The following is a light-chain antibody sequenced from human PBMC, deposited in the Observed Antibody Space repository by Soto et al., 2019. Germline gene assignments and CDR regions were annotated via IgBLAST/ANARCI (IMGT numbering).Light chain of an antibody. Sequence: QSVVTQPASVSGSPGQSVTISCSGFDVGNYNLVSWYQHHPGKAPKLLIFEVTKRPSEISDRFSGSKSASTASLTISGLQAEDEGNYHCSSFAGSGTLVVFGAGTKLTVL. CDR3: SSFAGSGTLVV. CDR1: FDVGNYNL. J-gene: IGLJ2*01. V-gene: IGLV2-23*02. CDR2: EVT.